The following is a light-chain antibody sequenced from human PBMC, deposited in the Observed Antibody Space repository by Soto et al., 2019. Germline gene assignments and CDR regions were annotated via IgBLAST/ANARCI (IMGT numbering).Light chain of an antibody. J-gene: IGKJ1*01. CDR2: WAS. V-gene: IGKV4-1*01. CDR3: QQYYRPWT. CDR1: QRVLYSSNNKNY. Sequence: DIVMTQSPDSLAVSLGERATINCKSSQRVLYSSNNKNYLAWYQQKPGQHPKLLIYWASTRESGVPDRFSGSGSGTDFTLTSSSLQAEDVAVYYCQQYYRPWTFGQGTKGEIK.